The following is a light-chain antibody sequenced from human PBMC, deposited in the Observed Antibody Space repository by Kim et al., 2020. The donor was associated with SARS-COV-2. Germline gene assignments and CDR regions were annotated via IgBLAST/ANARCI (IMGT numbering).Light chain of an antibody. CDR3: QQYSISWT. J-gene: IGKJ1*01. Sequence: IQMTQSPSTLSASVGDRVTITCRASQGISSALAWYQQKPGKAPNLLMYGASSLESAVPSRFSGTGSGTEFTLTISSLQPDDVATYYCQQYSISWTFGQGTKVDIK. CDR1: QGISSA. CDR2: GAS. V-gene: IGKV1-13*02.